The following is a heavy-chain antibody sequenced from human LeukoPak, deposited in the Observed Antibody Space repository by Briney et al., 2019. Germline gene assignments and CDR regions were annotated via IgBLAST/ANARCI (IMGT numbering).Heavy chain of an antibody. CDR1: GYSISNGYY. Sequence: SETLSLTCTVSGYSISNGYYWVWIRQPPGKGLEWIGSLYHSDSVYYNTALKSRVSMSVDTSKNQFSLKLSFVTAADTAVYYCARHHDSYYDYYIDVWGSGTTVTVSS. J-gene: IGHJ6*03. CDR3: ARHHDSYYDYYIDV. CDR2: LYHSDSV. V-gene: IGHV4-38-2*02. D-gene: IGHD1-14*01.